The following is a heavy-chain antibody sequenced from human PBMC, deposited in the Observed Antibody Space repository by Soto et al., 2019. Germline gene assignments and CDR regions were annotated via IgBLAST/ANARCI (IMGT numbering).Heavy chain of an antibody. V-gene: IGHV3-30*18. CDR2: ISYDGSNK. J-gene: IGHJ4*02. CDR3: AKDRGSSS. CDR1: GFTFSSYG. D-gene: IGHD6-13*01. Sequence: QVQLVESGGGVVQPGRSLRLSCAASGFTFSSYGMHWVRQAPGKGLEWVAVISYDGSNKYYADSVKGRFTISRDNSKNTLYLQMNSLRAEDTAVYYCAKDRGSSSRGQGTLVTVSS.